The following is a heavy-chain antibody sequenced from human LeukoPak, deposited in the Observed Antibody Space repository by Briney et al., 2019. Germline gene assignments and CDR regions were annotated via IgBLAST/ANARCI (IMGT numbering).Heavy chain of an antibody. J-gene: IGHJ4*02. D-gene: IGHD4-17*01. Sequence: SETLSLTCAVYGGSFSGYYWSWIRQPPGKGLEWIGEINHSGSTNYNPSLKSRITISEDTSKNQFSLKLSSVTAADTAVYYCARAGLNGDVDYWGQGTLVTVSS. CDR3: ARAGLNGDVDY. CDR2: INHSGST. CDR1: GGSFSGYY. V-gene: IGHV4-34*01.